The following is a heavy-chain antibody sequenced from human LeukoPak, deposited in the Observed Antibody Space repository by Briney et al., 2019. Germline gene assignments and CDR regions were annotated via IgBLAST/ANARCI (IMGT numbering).Heavy chain of an antibody. CDR3: AMKRDVMMTGYYRADAFDI. CDR2: IWYDGSNK. V-gene: IGHV3-33*01. Sequence: PGRSLRLSCAASGFTFSSYGMHWVRQAPGKGLEWVAVIWYDGSNKYYADSVKGRFTISRDNSKNTLYLQMNSLRAEDTAVYYCAMKRDVMMTGYYRADAFDIWGQGTMVTVSS. CDR1: GFTFSSYG. D-gene: IGHD3-9*01. J-gene: IGHJ3*02.